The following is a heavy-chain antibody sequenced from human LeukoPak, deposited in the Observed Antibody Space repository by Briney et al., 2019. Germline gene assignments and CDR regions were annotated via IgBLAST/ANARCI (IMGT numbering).Heavy chain of an antibody. D-gene: IGHD2-15*01. Sequence: PGGSLKLSWAASGFTFSGSAMHWVRQPSGKGLEWVGRIRSEANSYATAYAASVKGRFTISRDDSKNTAYLQMNSLKTEDTAVYYCTRRVVAGVNFDYWGQGTLVTVSS. CDR1: GFTFSGSA. CDR2: IRSEANSYAT. CDR3: TRRVVAGVNFDY. J-gene: IGHJ4*02. V-gene: IGHV3-73*01.